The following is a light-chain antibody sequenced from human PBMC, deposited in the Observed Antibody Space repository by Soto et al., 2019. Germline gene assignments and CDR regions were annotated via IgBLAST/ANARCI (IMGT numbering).Light chain of an antibody. V-gene: IGLV1-40*01. CDR2: GNS. CDR1: SSNIGAGYD. J-gene: IGLJ1*01. CDR3: QSYDSSLSGWEV. Sequence: QSVLTQPPSVSGAPGQRVTISCTGSSSNIGAGYDVHWYQQLPGTAPKLLIYGNSNRPSGVPDRFSGSKSGTSASLAITGLQAEDEADYDCQSYDSSLSGWEVFGTGTKVTVL.